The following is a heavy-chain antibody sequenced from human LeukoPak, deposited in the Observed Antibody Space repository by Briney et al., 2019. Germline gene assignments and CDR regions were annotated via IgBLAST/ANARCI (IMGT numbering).Heavy chain of an antibody. Sequence: ASVRVSCTASRYSFTDYYIDWVRQTPGQGLEWMGWINPISGGTNYAPKVQGRVTITRDTSISTAYMDLSRLTSDDTAVYFCARDALRVFDLWGQGTLVTVSS. CDR3: ARDALRVFDL. J-gene: IGHJ4*02. CDR1: RYSFTDYY. CDR2: INPISGGT. V-gene: IGHV1-2*02.